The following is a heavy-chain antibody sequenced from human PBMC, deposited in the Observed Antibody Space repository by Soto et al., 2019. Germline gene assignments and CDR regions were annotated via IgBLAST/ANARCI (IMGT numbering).Heavy chain of an antibody. Sequence: QLLQSGGGLVQPGGSLTLSCAASGFTFGTTDMSWVRQAPGEGLEWVSTIDGSGGSTYYADSVKGRFTISRDNSMNTVYLQMNSLRGDDTALYYCVKNSGWFNTWGQGALVTVSS. J-gene: IGHJ5*02. D-gene: IGHD3-10*01. CDR2: IDGSGGST. CDR3: VKNSGWFNT. CDR1: GFTFGTTD. V-gene: IGHV3-23*01.